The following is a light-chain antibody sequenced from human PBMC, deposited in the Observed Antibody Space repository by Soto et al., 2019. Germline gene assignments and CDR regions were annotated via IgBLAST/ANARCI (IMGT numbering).Light chain of an antibody. J-gene: IGKJ4*01. CDR2: DAS. CDR1: ESVVRY. CDR3: QQRSNWPLT. V-gene: IGKV3-11*02. Sequence: EIVLTQSPVTLSLSPGDTATLSCRASESVVRYLAWYQQKPGQAPRLLIYDASKRATGIPARFSGSGYGRDFTPTISSLEPEDFAVYYCQQRSNWPLTFGGGTKVEIK.